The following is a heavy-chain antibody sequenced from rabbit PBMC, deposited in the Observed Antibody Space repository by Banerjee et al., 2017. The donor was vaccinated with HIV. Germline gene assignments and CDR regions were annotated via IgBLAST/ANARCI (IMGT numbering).Heavy chain of an antibody. CDR2: IGTSSGTT. CDR1: GFSFSSSDY. CDR3: ARERPGDVGGGAAAFNL. V-gene: IGHV1S45*01. J-gene: IGHJ4*01. Sequence: QEQLEESGGDLVKPEGSLTLTCTASGFSFSSSDYMCWVRQAPGKGLEWIACIGTSSGTTYYASWATGRFTISKTSSTTVTLQMTSLTAADTATYFCARERPGDVGGGAAAFNLWGPGTLVTVS. D-gene: IGHD2-1*01.